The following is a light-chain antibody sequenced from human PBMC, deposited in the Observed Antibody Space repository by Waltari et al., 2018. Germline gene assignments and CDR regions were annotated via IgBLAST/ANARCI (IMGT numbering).Light chain of an antibody. CDR1: QSVSSS. CDR2: GAS. V-gene: IGKV3-15*01. J-gene: IGKJ1*01. CDR3: QKYDNWPLL. Sequence: EIVMTQSPATLSVSPGERATLSCRASQSVSSSLAWYQQKPGQAPRLLFYGASIRATGIPVRFSGSGSGTDFTLTIDSVQSEDFAVYYCQKYDNWPLLFGQGTKVEIK.